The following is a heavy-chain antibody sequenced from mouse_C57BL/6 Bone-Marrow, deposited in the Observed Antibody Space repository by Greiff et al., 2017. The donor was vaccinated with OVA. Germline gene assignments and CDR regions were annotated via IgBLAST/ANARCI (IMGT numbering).Heavy chain of an antibody. CDR2: IWPGGGT. D-gene: IGHD2-2*01. V-gene: IGHV2-9-1*01. Sequence: VQLQQSGPGLVAPSQSLSITCTVSGFSLTSYAISWVRQPPGKGLEWLGVIWPGGGTNYNLALKSRLSISKDNSKSQVFLKMNSLQTDDTARYYCARNWGLSYYAMDYWGQGTSVTVSS. CDR1: GFSLTSYA. J-gene: IGHJ4*01. CDR3: ARNWGLSYYAMDY.